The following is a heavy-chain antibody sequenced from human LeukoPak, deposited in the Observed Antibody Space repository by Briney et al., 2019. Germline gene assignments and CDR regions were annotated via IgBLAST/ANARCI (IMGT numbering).Heavy chain of an antibody. CDR3: AKDSSDYYGSGTYSASFQH. D-gene: IGHD3-10*01. CDR1: GFTFDDYA. Sequence: PGGSLRLSCAASGFTFDDYAMHWVRQAPGKGLEWVSGISWSSDSIGYADSVKGRFTISRDNAKNSIYLQMHSLRTEDTAFYYCAKDSSDYYGSGTYSASFQHWGQGTLVTVSS. J-gene: IGHJ1*01. V-gene: IGHV3-9*01. CDR2: ISWSSDSI.